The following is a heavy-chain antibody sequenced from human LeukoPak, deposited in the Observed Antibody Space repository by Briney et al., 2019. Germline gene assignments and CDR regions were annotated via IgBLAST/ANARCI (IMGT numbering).Heavy chain of an antibody. V-gene: IGHV3-21*01. CDR2: ISSSSSYI. CDR3: ARDPAVAGTRELDY. CDR1: GFTFSSYA. Sequence: GGSLRLSCAASGFTFSSYAMHWVRQAPGKGLEWVSSISSSSSYIYYADSVKGRFTISRDNAKNSLYLQMNSLRAEDTAVYYCARDPAVAGTRELDYWGQGTLVTVSS. D-gene: IGHD6-19*01. J-gene: IGHJ4*02.